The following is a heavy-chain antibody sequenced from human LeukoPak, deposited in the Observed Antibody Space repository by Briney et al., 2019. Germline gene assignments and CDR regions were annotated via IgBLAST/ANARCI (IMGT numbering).Heavy chain of an antibody. CDR1: GFTFSSYA. J-gene: IGHJ6*02. D-gene: IGHD2-2*02. Sequence: GGSLRLSCAASGFTFSSYAMSWVRQAPGKGLEWVSAISVSGGSTYYADSVKGRFTISRDNSKNTLYLQMNSLRAEDTAVYYCAKALPAEARYQLLYHYYYYYGMDVWGQGTTVTVSS. V-gene: IGHV3-23*01. CDR2: ISVSGGST. CDR3: AKALPAEARYQLLYHYYYYYGMDV.